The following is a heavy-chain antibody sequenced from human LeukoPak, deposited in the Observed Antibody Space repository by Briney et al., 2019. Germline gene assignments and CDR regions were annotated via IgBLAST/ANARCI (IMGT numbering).Heavy chain of an antibody. J-gene: IGHJ4*02. CDR3: ARAAPYSSRYYFDY. CDR1: GGSISSYY. V-gene: IGHV4-59*01. Sequence: SETLSLTCTVSGGSISSYYWSWIRQPPGKGLEWIGYIYYSGSTNYNPSLKSRVTISVDTSKDQFSLKLSSVTAADTAVYYCARAAPYSSRYYFDYWGQGTLVTVSS. CDR2: IYYSGST. D-gene: IGHD6-13*01.